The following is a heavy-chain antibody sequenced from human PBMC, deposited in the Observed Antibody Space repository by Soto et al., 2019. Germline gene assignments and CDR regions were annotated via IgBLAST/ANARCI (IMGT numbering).Heavy chain of an antibody. CDR2: IYPGDSDT. V-gene: IGHV5-51*03. CDR3: ARVQYCSGGSCYSDYYYGMDV. Sequence: GDSMRISSXGSGYRFTSYWRGWVRQMHGKGLEWMGIIYPGDSDTRYSPSFQGQVTISADKSIRTAYLQWSSLKASDTAMYYCARVQYCSGGSCYSDYYYGMDVWGQGTTVTVS. J-gene: IGHJ6*02. D-gene: IGHD2-15*01. CDR1: GYRFTSYW.